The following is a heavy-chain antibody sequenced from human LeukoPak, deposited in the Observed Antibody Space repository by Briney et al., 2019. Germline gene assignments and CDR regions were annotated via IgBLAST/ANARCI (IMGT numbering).Heavy chain of an antibody. D-gene: IGHD6-13*01. J-gene: IGHJ4*02. V-gene: IGHV4-34*01. CDR1: GGSFSGYY. Sequence: SETLSLTCAGYGGSFSGYYWSWIRQPPGKGLQWIGEINHSGSTNYNPSLKSRVTISVDTSKNQFSLKLSSVTAADTAVYYCARGPHGSSWYGSKLDYWGQGTLVTVSS. CDR3: ARGPHGSSWYGSKLDY. CDR2: INHSGST.